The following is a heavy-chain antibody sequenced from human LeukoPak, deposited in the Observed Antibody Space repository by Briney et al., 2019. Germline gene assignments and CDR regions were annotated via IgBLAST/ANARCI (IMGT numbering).Heavy chain of an antibody. Sequence: ASARVSCKVSGSTLTKISIDWVRQSPGKGLEWMGSVGHEDGRTIHAQKFQGRFNMTVDTATDTAYMEMSSLMSEDTAIYYCATGAIVFDFWGQGTLVTVSS. J-gene: IGHJ4*02. CDR3: ATGAIVFDF. CDR1: GSTLTKIS. D-gene: IGHD3-22*01. V-gene: IGHV1-24*01. CDR2: VGHEDGRT.